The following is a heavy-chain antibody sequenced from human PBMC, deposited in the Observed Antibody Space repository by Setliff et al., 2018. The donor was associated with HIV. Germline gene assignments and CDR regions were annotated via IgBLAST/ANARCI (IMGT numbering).Heavy chain of an antibody. CDR3: ARETPDYNDSPCGFDF. J-gene: IGHJ3*01. CDR2: TPFRGTSE. CDR1: GFAFSNYI. D-gene: IGHD4-17*01. Sequence: GGSLRLSCAPSGFAFSNYIMHWVRQAPGKGLEWLAVTPFRGTSEYCAGSVKGRFTISTDNSRGTMYLQMDSLRPEDTAVYYCARETPDYNDSPCGFDFWGQGTMVTVSS. V-gene: IGHV3-30*04.